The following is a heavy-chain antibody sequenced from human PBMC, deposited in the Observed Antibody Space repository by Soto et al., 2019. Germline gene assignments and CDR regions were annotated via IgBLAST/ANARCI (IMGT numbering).Heavy chain of an antibody. CDR3: ARGWYYGSGSYLLFYYYMDV. D-gene: IGHD3-10*01. Sequence: QVQLVQSGAEVKKPGASVKVSRKASGYTFTSYAMHWVRQAPGQRLEWMGWINAGNGNTKYSQKFQGRVTITRDTSASTAYMELSSLRSEDTAVYYCARGWYYGSGSYLLFYYYMDVWGKGTTVTVSS. CDR1: GYTFTSYA. V-gene: IGHV1-3*01. J-gene: IGHJ6*03. CDR2: INAGNGNT.